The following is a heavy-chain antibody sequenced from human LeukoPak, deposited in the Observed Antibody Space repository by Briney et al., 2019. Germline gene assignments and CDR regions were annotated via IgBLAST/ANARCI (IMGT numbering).Heavy chain of an antibody. V-gene: IGHV4-59*07. Sequence: SDTLSLICNVSGGTISSYYCNWIRQPPGQGLEWIGYIYYSGRIDYNPSVKSRVNILIDTSKNQLSLKLHSVTAADTAVYYCTRGDGSGTIVDYWDQGTLVTVSS. J-gene: IGHJ4*02. D-gene: IGHD3-10*01. CDR3: TRGDGSGTIVDY. CDR1: GGTISSYY. CDR2: IYYSGRI.